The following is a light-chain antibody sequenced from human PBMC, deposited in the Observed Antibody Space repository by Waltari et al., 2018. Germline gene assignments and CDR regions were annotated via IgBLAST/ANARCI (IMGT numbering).Light chain of an antibody. Sequence: DIVLTQSPDSLALSLGERATIRCRSSQRVLSITNSNNYLAWYQQRPGQPPKLLFYWASTRVSGVPDRFDGSGSGTDFTLTISSLQAEDLAVYYCQQYYTTPCTFGQGTRLEIK. CDR3: QQYYTTPCT. CDR2: WAS. V-gene: IGKV4-1*01. CDR1: QRVLSITNSNNY. J-gene: IGKJ2*02.